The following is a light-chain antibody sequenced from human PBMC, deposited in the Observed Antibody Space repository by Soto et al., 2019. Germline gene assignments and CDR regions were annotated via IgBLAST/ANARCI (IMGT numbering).Light chain of an antibody. J-gene: IGKJ5*01. CDR1: ENVKFN. Sequence: EIVMTQSPATLSVSPGERATLSCRASENVKFNLAWYQQRPGQAPRLLFYGASTRAAGIPDRFSGSGSGTDFTLTITRLEPEDSAVYFCQQYTGPPTTFGQGTRLEIK. CDR2: GAS. CDR3: QQYTGPPTT. V-gene: IGKV3D-15*01.